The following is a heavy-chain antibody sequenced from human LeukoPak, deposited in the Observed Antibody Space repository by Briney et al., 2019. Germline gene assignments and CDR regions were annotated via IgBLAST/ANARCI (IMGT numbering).Heavy chain of an antibody. CDR1: GFTFSRSA. D-gene: IGHD3-22*01. V-gene: IGHV1-58*01. Sequence: ASVKVSCKASGFTFSRSAVQWVRQARGQRLEWIGWIVVGSGDTDCAQNFQERVTFTRDMSTSTAYMELSSLRSEDTAVFCCVAGPYDSRGYYRIFDYWGQGTLVTVSP. J-gene: IGHJ4*02. CDR2: IVVGSGDT. CDR3: VAGPYDSRGYYRIFDY.